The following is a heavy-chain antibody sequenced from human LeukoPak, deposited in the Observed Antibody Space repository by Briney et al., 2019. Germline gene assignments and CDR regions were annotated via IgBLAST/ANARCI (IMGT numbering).Heavy chain of an antibody. CDR2: VSYRGSA. Sequence: SETLSLTCSVSGSSIYDDRYSWIRQPPGKGLEWIGFVSYRGSAKYNPSLESRVTLSVDTSKKQISLNLKSVTAADTAVYYCGRNFEASSNWYIQYWGQGSLVTVSS. CDR3: GRNFEASSNWYIQY. V-gene: IGHV4-59*12. CDR1: GSSIYDDR. D-gene: IGHD2-2*01. J-gene: IGHJ1*01.